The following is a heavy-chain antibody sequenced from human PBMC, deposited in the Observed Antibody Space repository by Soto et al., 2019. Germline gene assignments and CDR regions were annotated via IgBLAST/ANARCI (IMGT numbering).Heavy chain of an antibody. CDR2: INHSGST. CDR1: GGSFSGYY. Sequence: SETLSLTCAVYGGSFSGYYWSWIRQPPGKGLEWIGEINHSGSTNCNPSLKSRVTISVDTSKNQFSLKLSSVTAADTAVYYCARGLGRGSYYYYYYMDVWGKGTTVTVSS. D-gene: IGHD6-6*01. V-gene: IGHV4-34*01. J-gene: IGHJ6*03. CDR3: ARGLGRGSYYYYYYMDV.